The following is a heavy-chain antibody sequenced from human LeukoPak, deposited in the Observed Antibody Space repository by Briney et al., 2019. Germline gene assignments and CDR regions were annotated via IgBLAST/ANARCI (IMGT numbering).Heavy chain of an antibody. CDR2: FDPEDGET. V-gene: IGHV1-24*01. D-gene: IGHD6-19*01. J-gene: IGHJ4*02. Sequence: ASVKVSCKVSGYTLTELSMHWVRQAPGKGLEWMGGFDPEDGETIYAQKFQGRVTMTEDTSTDTAYMELSSLRSEDTAVYYCATGVYGSGWYQSFDYWGQGTLVTVSS. CDR3: ATGVYGSGWYQSFDY. CDR1: GYTLTELS.